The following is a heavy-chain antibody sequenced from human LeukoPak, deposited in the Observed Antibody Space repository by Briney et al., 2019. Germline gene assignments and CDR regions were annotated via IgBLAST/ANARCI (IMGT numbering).Heavy chain of an antibody. D-gene: IGHD1-1*01. CDR3: ARDRNDLFYYYYYGMDV. Sequence: SQTLSLTCAISGDSVSSNSAAWNWIRQSPSRGLEWLGSTYYRSKWYNDYAVSVKSRITINPDTSKNQFSLQLNSVTPEDTAVYYCARDRNDLFYYYYYGMDVWGQGTTVTVSS. V-gene: IGHV6-1*01. CDR2: TYYRSKWYN. J-gene: IGHJ6*02. CDR1: GDSVSSNSAA.